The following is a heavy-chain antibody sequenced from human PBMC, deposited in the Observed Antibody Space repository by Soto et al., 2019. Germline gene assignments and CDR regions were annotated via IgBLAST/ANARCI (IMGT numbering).Heavy chain of an antibody. CDR2: IYQSGST. CDR1: GGSISSSSYS. CDR3: ARDRGFCADGICYEENYFFDY. Sequence: PSATLSLTCTVSGGSISSSSYSWSWIRQPPGKGLEWIGFIYQSGSTYYNPSLRSRVAISLDTSKNQFSLSLSSVTAADTAVYYCARDRGFCADGICYEENYFFDYWGQGALVTVSS. D-gene: IGHD2-8*01. V-gene: IGHV4-39*07. J-gene: IGHJ4*02.